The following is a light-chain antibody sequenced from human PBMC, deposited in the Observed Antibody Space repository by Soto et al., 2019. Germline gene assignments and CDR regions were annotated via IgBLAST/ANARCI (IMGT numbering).Light chain of an antibody. CDR1: QSVSSSY. V-gene: IGKV3-20*01. J-gene: IGKJ5*01. Sequence: EIVLTQSPGTLSLSPGERATLSCRASQSVSSSYLAWYQQKPGQAPRLLIYGASSRATGIPDRFSGSGSGTDFTLTISRLEPEDFAVFYCQHYDSLPITFGQGT. CDR3: QHYDSLPIT. CDR2: GAS.